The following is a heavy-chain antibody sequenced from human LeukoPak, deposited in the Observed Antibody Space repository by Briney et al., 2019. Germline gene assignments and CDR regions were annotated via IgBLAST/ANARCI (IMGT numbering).Heavy chain of an antibody. V-gene: IGHV4-59*08. CDR3: ARLRPSIGAAGTFDY. CDR1: GDSISSSY. D-gene: IGHD6-13*01. J-gene: IGHJ4*02. Sequence: KPSETLSLTCTVSGDSISSSYWSWIRQPPGKGLEWIGYIYYTGSTKYNASLKSRVTISVDTSKNQFSLKLSSVTAADTAVYYCARLRPSIGAAGTFDYWGQGTLVSVSS. CDR2: IYYTGST.